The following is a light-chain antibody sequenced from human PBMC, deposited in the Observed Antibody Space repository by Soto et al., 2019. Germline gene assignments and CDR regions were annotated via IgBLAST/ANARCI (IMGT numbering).Light chain of an antibody. CDR1: SSNIGAGYD. J-gene: IGLJ2*01. CDR3: QSYDSSLSAVV. CDR2: GNS. Sequence: QSVLTQPPSVSGAPGQRVTISCTGSSSNIGAGYDVHWYQQLPGTAPKLLIYGNSNRPSGVPDRFSGSKSGTSASLAITWLQAEDEADYYCQSYDSSLSAVVFGGGTKLTGL. V-gene: IGLV1-40*01.